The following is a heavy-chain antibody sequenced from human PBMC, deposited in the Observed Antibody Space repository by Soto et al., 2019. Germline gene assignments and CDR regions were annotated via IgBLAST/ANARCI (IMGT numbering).Heavy chain of an antibody. Sequence: ASVKVSCKVSGTSLSGLPMHWVRQAPGKGLEWMGSLDYEEGERSFAHRFQGRLTVTEDTSTDTAYMELSSLMSEDTAVYYCAAGVTTFDYWGQGTLVNVSS. CDR2: LDYEEGER. V-gene: IGHV1-24*01. CDR3: AAGVTTFDY. D-gene: IGHD4-17*01. J-gene: IGHJ4*02. CDR1: GTSLSGLP.